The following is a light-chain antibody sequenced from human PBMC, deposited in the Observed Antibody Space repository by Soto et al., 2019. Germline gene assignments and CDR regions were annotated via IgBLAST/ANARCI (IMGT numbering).Light chain of an antibody. V-gene: IGLV3-21*02. CDR2: DDR. J-gene: IGLJ1*01. CDR3: QVWDSTSDHYV. Sequence: SYELTQPPSVSVAPGQTASITCGGNNIGSRSGHWYQQKPGQAPVLVVYDDRDRPSGIPERFAGSNSGNTATLTISRVEAGDEADYYCQVWDSTSDHYVFGTGTKVTVL. CDR1: NIGSRS.